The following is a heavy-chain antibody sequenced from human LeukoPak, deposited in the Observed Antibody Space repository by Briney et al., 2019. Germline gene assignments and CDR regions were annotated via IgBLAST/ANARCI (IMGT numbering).Heavy chain of an antibody. D-gene: IGHD5-24*01. CDR1: GFTFSSYG. Sequence: GGSLRLSCAASGFTFSSYGMHWVRQAPGKGLEWVAFIRYDESDKYYADSVKGRFTISRDISKNTLYLQMNSLRAEDTAMYYCAKGDGDSPFDYWGQGTLVTVSS. J-gene: IGHJ4*02. V-gene: IGHV3-30*02. CDR3: AKGDGDSPFDY. CDR2: IRYDESDK.